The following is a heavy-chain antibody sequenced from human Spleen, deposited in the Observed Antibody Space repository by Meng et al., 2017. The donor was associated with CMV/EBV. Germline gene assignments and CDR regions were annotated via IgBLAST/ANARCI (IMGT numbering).Heavy chain of an antibody. Sequence: GGSLRLSCAASGFTFSSYWMSWVRQAPGKGLEWVANIRQDGSEKDYVGSAKGRFTISRDNSKNTLYLQMNSLRADDTAIYYCAKAVGVNIFDYWGQGTLVTVSS. V-gene: IGHV3-7*03. CDR1: GFTFSSYW. CDR3: AKAVGVNIFDY. D-gene: IGHD3-10*01. CDR2: IRQDGSEK. J-gene: IGHJ4*02.